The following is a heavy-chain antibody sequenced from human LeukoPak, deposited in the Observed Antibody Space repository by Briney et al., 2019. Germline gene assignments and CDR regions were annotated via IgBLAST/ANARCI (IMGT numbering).Heavy chain of an antibody. V-gene: IGHV1-58*02. D-gene: IGHD3-3*01. CDR1: GFTFTSSA. CDR3: ARAGITIFGVVAYYYYMDV. J-gene: IGHJ6*03. CDR2: IVVGSGNT. Sequence: SVKVSCKASGFTFTSSAMQWVRQARGQRLEWIGWIVVGSGNTNYAQKLQGRVTMTTDTSTSTAYMELRSLRSDDTAVYYCARAGITIFGVVAYYYYMDVWGKGTTVTVSS.